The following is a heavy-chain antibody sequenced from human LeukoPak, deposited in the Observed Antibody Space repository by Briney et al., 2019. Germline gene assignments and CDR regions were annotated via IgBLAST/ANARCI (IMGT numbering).Heavy chain of an antibody. J-gene: IGHJ4*02. CDR3: ARDQAGASVPLDY. CDR2: ITAYNGNT. Sequence: ASVKVSCKASSYTFTSYGISWVRQAPGQGLEWMGCITAYNGNTNYEQKLQGRVTMTTDTSTSTAYMEVRSLRSDDTAVYYCARDQAGASVPLDYWGQGSLVTVSS. CDR1: SYTFTSYG. D-gene: IGHD4-17*01. V-gene: IGHV1-18*01.